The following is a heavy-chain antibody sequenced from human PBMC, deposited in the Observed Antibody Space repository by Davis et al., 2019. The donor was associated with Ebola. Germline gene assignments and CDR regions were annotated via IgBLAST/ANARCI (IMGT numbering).Heavy chain of an antibody. CDR1: GGAISSYY. D-gene: IGHD2-2*01. CDR2: IYTSGST. V-gene: IGHV4-4*07. CDR3: ARTTSHVTA. Sequence: PGGSLRLSCTVSGGAISSYYWNWIRQPAGKGLEWIGRIYTSGSTNYNPSLKSRVTMSVDTSKNQFSLKLSSVTAADTAVYYCARTTSHVTAWGQGTLVTVSS. J-gene: IGHJ5*02.